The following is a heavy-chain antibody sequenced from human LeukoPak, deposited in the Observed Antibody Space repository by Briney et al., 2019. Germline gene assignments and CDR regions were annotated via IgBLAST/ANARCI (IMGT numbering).Heavy chain of an antibody. D-gene: IGHD1-26*01. J-gene: IGHJ4*01. CDR3: ARASGGWDLDY. CDR1: GFTFNVFH. CDR2: ITSSGTYI. V-gene: IGHV3-21*01. Sequence: GGSLRLSCAASGFTFNVFHMNWVRQAPGKGLEWISSITSSGTYITYADSIQGRFTISRDNAKNSLYLQMSSLRVDDTALYYCARASGGWDLDYWGHGTLVTVSS.